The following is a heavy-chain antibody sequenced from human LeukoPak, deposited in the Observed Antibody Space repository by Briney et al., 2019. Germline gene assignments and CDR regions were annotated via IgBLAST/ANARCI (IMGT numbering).Heavy chain of an antibody. CDR3: AKDQNGYDKPADH. CDR2: ISAYNGNT. Sequence: ASVKVSCKASGYTFTSYGISWVRQAPGRGLEWMGWISAYNGNTNYAQKLQGRVTMTTDTSTSTAYMELRSLRSDDTAVYYCAKDQNGYDKPADHWGQGTLVTVSS. J-gene: IGHJ5*02. D-gene: IGHD3-22*01. CDR1: GYTFTSYG. V-gene: IGHV1-18*01.